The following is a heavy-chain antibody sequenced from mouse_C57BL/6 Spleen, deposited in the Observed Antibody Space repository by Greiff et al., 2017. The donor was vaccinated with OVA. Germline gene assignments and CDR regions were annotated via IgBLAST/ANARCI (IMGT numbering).Heavy chain of an antibody. Sequence: VQLKESGPGLVKPSQSLSLTCSVTGYSITSGYYWNWIRQFPGNKLEWMGYISYDGSNNYNTSLKNRISITRDTSKNQFFLKLNSVTTEDTATYYCARNDYDDWFAYWGQGTLVTVSA. CDR1: GYSITSGYY. D-gene: IGHD2-4*01. V-gene: IGHV3-6*01. J-gene: IGHJ3*01. CDR2: ISYDGSN. CDR3: ARNDYDDWFAY.